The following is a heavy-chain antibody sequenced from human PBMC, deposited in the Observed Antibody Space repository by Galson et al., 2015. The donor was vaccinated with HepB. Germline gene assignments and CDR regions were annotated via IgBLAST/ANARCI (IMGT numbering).Heavy chain of an antibody. Sequence: SVKVSCKVSGYTLTELSMHWVRQAPGKGLEWMGGFDPENNETVYAQKFQGRVTTTEDTSTDTGYMELRSLRSEDTALYYCAAQVVDFWSGYCYWGQGTLVTVSS. D-gene: IGHD3-3*01. CDR2: FDPENNET. CDR1: GYTLTELS. J-gene: IGHJ4*02. CDR3: AAQVVDFWSGYCY. V-gene: IGHV1-24*01.